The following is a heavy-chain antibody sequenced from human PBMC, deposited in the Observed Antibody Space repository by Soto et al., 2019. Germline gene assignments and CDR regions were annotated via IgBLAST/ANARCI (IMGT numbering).Heavy chain of an antibody. CDR3: ARDRSYYDSSGDYNWFDP. Sequence: QVQLVQSGAEVKKPGSSVKVSCKASGGTFSSYTISWVRQAPGQGLEWMGRIIPILGIANYAQKFQGRVTLTADKSTRTAYMEVGSLRSEDTTVYYCARDRSYYDSSGDYNWFDPWGQGTLVTVSS. CDR1: GGTFSSYT. D-gene: IGHD3-22*01. J-gene: IGHJ5*02. CDR2: IIPILGIA. V-gene: IGHV1-69*08.